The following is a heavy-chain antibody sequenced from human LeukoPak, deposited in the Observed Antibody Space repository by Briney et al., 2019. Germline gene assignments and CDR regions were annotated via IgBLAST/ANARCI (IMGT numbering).Heavy chain of an antibody. J-gene: IGHJ4*02. Sequence: ASVKVSCKASGHTFTSYGISWVRQSPGQGLEWMGWISAYNGNTNYAQKLQGRVTMTTDTSTSTAYMELRSLRSDDTAVYYCARGPQYYDILTGYYLGYFDYWGQGTLVTVSS. CDR3: ARGPQYYDILTGYYLGYFDY. V-gene: IGHV1-18*01. CDR2: ISAYNGNT. D-gene: IGHD3-9*01. CDR1: GHTFTSYG.